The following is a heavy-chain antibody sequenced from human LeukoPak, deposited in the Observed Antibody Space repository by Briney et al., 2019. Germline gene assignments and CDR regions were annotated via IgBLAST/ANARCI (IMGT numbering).Heavy chain of an antibody. CDR2: IIPIFGTA. J-gene: IGHJ4*02. V-gene: IGHV1-69*05. D-gene: IGHD2-2*01. CDR1: GGTFSSYA. CDR3: ASMRLVVVPAAMYFDY. Sequence: SVKVSCKASGGTFSSYAISWVRQAPGQGLEWMGGIIPIFGTANYAQKFQGRVTITTAESTSTAYMELSSLRSEDTAVYYCASMRLVVVPAAMYFDYWGQGTLVTVSS.